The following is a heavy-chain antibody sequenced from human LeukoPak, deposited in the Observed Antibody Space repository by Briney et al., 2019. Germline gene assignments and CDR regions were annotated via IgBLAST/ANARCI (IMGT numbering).Heavy chain of an antibody. CDR2: IGGRDGST. CDR1: GFTFSSYG. D-gene: IGHD3-22*01. V-gene: IGHV3-23*01. Sequence: QSGGSLRLSCAASGFTFSSYGMSWVRQAPGKGLEWVSAIGGRDGSTYYADSVKGRFTISRDNSKNTLYVQMNSLRAEDTAVYYCARGPKNYYDTSGYYRGDAFDIWGQGTMVTVSS. J-gene: IGHJ3*02. CDR3: ARGPKNYYDTSGYYRGDAFDI.